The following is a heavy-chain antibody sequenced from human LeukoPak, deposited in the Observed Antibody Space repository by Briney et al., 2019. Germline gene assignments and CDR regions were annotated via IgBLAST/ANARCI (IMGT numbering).Heavy chain of an antibody. CDR3: ARGSLVGATDY. J-gene: IGHJ4*02. V-gene: IGHV4-34*01. CDR1: GGSFSGYY. Sequence: SETLSLTCAVYGGSFSGYYWSWIRQPPGKGLEWIGEINHSGSPNYNPSLKSRVTISVDTSKNQFSLRLSSVTAADTAVYYCARGSLVGATDYWGQGTLVTVSS. D-gene: IGHD1-26*01. CDR2: INHSGSP.